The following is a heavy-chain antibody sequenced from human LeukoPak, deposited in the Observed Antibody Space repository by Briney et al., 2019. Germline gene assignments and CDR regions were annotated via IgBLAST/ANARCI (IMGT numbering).Heavy chain of an antibody. CDR3: ARRVMGYAGVLYYFDY. V-gene: IGHV4-39*01. Sequence: SETLSLTCTVSGGSISSSSYHWGWIRQPPGKGLEWIGGIYYSGSTYYNPSLKSRVTISVDTSKNQFSLKLSSVTAADTAVYYCARRVMGYAGVLYYFDYWGQGTLVTVSS. D-gene: IGHD2-8*01. CDR1: GGSISSSSYH. CDR2: IYYSGST. J-gene: IGHJ4*02.